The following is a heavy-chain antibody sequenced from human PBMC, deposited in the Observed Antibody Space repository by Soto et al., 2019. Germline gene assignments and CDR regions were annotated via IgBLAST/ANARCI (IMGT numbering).Heavy chain of an antibody. Sequence: PWGSLRLSCEASGFTLRNYAMTFVRHAPFKWLEWVSLISANDVGTYYAESVKTRFTISTDQSRNTVYLQMDSLRADDTAIYYCAKAKNDYNWDNRPPFDYWGQGTLVTVSS. CDR3: AKAKNDYNWDNRPPFDY. CDR2: ISANDVGT. V-gene: IGHV3-23*01. D-gene: IGHD1-20*01. CDR1: GFTLRNYA. J-gene: IGHJ4*02.